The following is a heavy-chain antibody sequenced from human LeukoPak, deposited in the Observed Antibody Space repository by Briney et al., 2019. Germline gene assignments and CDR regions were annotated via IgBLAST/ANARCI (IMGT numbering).Heavy chain of an antibody. CDR3: ARTGSTVTMLYPFDH. Sequence: KPSEILSLTCTVSGGSIRSYYWSWIRQPPGKGLEWIGYIYYSGSTNYNPSLKSRVSISVDTSKNQFSLKLSSVTAADTAVYYCARTGSTVTMLYPFDHWGQGTLVTVSS. J-gene: IGHJ4*02. V-gene: IGHV4-59*01. CDR1: GGSIRSYY. CDR2: IYYSGST. D-gene: IGHD4-17*01.